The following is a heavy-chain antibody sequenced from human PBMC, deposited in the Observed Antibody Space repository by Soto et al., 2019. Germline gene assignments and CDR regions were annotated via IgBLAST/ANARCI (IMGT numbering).Heavy chain of an antibody. V-gene: IGHV5-51*01. CDR2: IYPGDSDT. J-gene: IGHJ6*03. Sequence: GQSLKISCKGSGYSFTSYWIGWVRQMPGKGLEWMGIIYPGDSDTRYSPSFQGQVTISADKSISTAYLQWSSLKASDTAMYYCARHSSRSTSYYYYYYMDVWGKGTTVTVSS. D-gene: IGHD2-2*01. CDR3: ARHSSRSTSYYYYYYMDV. CDR1: GYSFTSYW.